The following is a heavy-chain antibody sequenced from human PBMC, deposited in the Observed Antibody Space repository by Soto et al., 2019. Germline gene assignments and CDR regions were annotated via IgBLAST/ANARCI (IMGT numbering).Heavy chain of an antibody. D-gene: IGHD3-16*01. V-gene: IGHV4-31*03. CDR3: ARRSYHYGLDV. CDR2: IYYSGGT. CDR1: GGSISSDGYY. J-gene: IGHJ6*02. Sequence: QVQLQESGPGLVKPSQTLSLTCTVSGGSISSDGYYWSWIRQHPGKGLEWIGYIYYSGGTYYNPSLKSRVTISVDTSKHQFSLKLSSVTAADTAVYYCARRSYHYGLDVWGQGTTVTVSS.